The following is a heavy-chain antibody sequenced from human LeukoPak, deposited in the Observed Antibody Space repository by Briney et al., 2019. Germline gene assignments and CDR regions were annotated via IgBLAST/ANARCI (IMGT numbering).Heavy chain of an antibody. J-gene: IGHJ3*02. CDR2: INHSGST. CDR1: GGSFSGYY. Sequence: SETLSLTCAVYGGSFSGYYWSWIRQPPGKGLEWIGEINHSGSTNYNPSLRSRVTISVDTSKNQFSLKVNSVTAADTAVYYCAREVEYYDSSGYRPHAFDIWGQGTLVTVSS. V-gene: IGHV4-34*01. D-gene: IGHD3-22*01. CDR3: AREVEYYDSSGYRPHAFDI.